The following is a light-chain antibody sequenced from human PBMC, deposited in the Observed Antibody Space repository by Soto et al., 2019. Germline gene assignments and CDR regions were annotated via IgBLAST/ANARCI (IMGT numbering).Light chain of an antibody. Sequence: DIQMTQSPSTLSASVGDRVTITCRASQSLSGWLAWYQQKPGKAPKLLIYKTSTLESGVRSRFSGSGSGTQFTLTITSLLPDDFATYYCLQYNSLYTFGQGTKLEIK. CDR1: QSLSGW. CDR3: LQYNSLYT. J-gene: IGKJ2*01. CDR2: KTS. V-gene: IGKV1-5*03.